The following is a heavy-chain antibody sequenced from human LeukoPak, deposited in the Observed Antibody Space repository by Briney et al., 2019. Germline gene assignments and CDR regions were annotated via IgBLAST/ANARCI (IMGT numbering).Heavy chain of an antibody. D-gene: IGHD1-7*01. J-gene: IGHJ1*01. Sequence: GASVKVSCKASGYIFSIYAMIWVRQAPGQGLELMGWINTNTGNLTYAQGFTGRFVFSLDTSVSTTYLQISSLKAEDTAVYFCARDYTLTLGTTTYFQHWGQGTLVTVSS. CDR2: INTNTGNL. CDR3: ARDYTLTLGTTTYFQH. V-gene: IGHV7-4-1*02. CDR1: GYIFSIYA.